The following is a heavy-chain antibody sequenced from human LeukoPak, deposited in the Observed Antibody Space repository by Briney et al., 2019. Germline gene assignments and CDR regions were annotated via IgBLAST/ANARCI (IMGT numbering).Heavy chain of an antibody. CDR1: GGSISSGGYY. CDR2: IYYSGST. CDR3: ARVNFGYSYGYYYGMDV. D-gene: IGHD5-18*01. J-gene: IGHJ6*02. Sequence: SETLSLTCTVSGGSISSGGYYWSWIRQHPGKGLEWIGYIYYSGSTYYNPSLKSRVTISVDTSKNQFSLKLSSVTAADTAVYYCARVNFGYSYGYYYGMDVWGQGTTVTVSS. V-gene: IGHV4-31*03.